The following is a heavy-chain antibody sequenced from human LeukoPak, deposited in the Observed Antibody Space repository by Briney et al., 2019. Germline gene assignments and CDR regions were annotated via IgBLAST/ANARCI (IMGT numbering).Heavy chain of an antibody. D-gene: IGHD1-26*01. CDR3: AATLGMGATTFDY. Sequence: SETLSLTCTVSGGSISSSSFYWGWIRQPPGKGLEWIGSISYSGITYYNPSLKSRLTISVDTSKKQFSLKLSSVTAADTAVYYCAATLGMGATTFDYWGQGTLVTVSS. CDR2: ISYSGIT. V-gene: IGHV4-39*07. J-gene: IGHJ4*02. CDR1: GGSISSSSFY.